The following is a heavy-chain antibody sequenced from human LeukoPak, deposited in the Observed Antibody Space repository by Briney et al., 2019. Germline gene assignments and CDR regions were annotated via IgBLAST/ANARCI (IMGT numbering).Heavy chain of an antibody. Sequence: SVKVSCKASGGTFSSYAISRVRQAPGQGLEWMGRIIPILGIANYAQKFQGRVTITADKSTSTAYMELSSLRSEDTAVYYCARPLAYCGGDCYSDYYYYGMDVWGQGTTVTVSS. CDR2: IIPILGIA. D-gene: IGHD2-21*02. J-gene: IGHJ6*02. V-gene: IGHV1-69*04. CDR1: GGTFSSYA. CDR3: ARPLAYCGGDCYSDYYYYGMDV.